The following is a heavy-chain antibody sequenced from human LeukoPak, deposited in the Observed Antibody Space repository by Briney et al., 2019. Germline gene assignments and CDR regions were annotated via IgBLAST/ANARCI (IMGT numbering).Heavy chain of an antibody. V-gene: IGHV3-9*01. CDR1: GFTFSSYA. CDR2: ISWNSGSI. J-gene: IGHJ4*02. Sequence: GGSLRLSCAASGFTFSSYAMSWVRQAPGKGLEWVSGISWNSGSIGYADSVKGRFTISRDNAKNSLYLQMNSLRAEDTALYYCAKDIGYDSSGYFDYWGQGTLVTVSS. CDR3: AKDIGYDSSGYFDY. D-gene: IGHD3-22*01.